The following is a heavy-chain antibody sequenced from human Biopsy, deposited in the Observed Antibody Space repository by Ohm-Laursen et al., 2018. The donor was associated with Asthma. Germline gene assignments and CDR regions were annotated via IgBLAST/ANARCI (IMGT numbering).Heavy chain of an antibody. J-gene: IGHJ4*02. CDR3: ARGVDRVTGLLDHFDS. CDR1: RGSMNKFY. V-gene: IGHV4-59*07. CDR2: IDSSGST. D-gene: IGHD2-21*02. Sequence: SDTLSLTCNVSRGSMNKFYWSWIRQSPRKGLEWIGYIDSSGSTRYTPSLRGRVTISIDASKNQFSLKLTSVTAADTAVYYCARGVDRVTGLLDHFDSWGQGTLVTVSS.